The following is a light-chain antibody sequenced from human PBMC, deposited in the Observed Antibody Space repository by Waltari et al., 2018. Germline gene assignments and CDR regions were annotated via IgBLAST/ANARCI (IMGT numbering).Light chain of an antibody. V-gene: IGLV2-23*02. CDR2: DVN. CDR3: CSFAHRSTYV. Sequence: QSALTQPASVSGSPGQSIPIPCPGTNPSVGIHDLVPWYQQHPGKSPKLIIYDVNKRPSGVPNRFSGSKSGNTASLTMSGLQAEDEADYYCCSFAHRSTYVFGTGTKVTVL. J-gene: IGLJ1*01. CDR1: NPSVGIHDL.